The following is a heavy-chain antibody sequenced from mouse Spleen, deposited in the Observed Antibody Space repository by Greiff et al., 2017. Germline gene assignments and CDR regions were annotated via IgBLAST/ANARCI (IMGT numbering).Heavy chain of an antibody. Sequence: EVKLVESGGGLVKPGGSLKLSCAASGFTFSDYGMHWVRQAPEKGLEWVAYISSGSSTIYYADTVKGRFTISRDNAKNTLFLQMTSLRSEDTAMYYCARGGNYGAYWGQGTLVTVSA. D-gene: IGHD2-1*01. CDR1: GFTFSDYG. CDR3: ARGGNYGAY. J-gene: IGHJ3*01. V-gene: IGHV5-17*01. CDR2: ISSGSSTI.